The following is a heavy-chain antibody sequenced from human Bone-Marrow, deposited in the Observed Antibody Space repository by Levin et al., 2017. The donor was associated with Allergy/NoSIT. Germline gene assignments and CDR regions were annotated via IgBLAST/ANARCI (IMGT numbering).Heavy chain of an antibody. V-gene: IGHV4-61*02. CDR3: ARDRLASLYYYSMDV. J-gene: IGHJ6*03. CDR2: IYTTGST. CDR1: GGSISSGRYY. Sequence: SQTLSLTCSVSGGSISSGRYYFTWVRQSAGKGLEWIGRIYTTGSTNYNPSLESRATISRDTFKKEVYLTLTSLTAADTAVYYCARDRLASLYYYSMDVWGRGTTVIVSS.